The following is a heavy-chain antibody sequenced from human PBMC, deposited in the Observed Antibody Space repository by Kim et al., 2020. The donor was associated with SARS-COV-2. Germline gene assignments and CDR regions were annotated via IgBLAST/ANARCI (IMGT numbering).Heavy chain of an antibody. D-gene: IGHD3-10*01. V-gene: IGHV3-48*02. CDR2: ISDTTTTI. J-gene: IGHJ4*02. CDR3: ARSRPLRGVTFDY. Sequence: GGSLRLSCAASGFTFRDYSMNWVRQAPGKGLEWVSFISDTTTTIYYADSVKGRFTISRDNAKNSLYLQMSGLRDDDPAVYFCARSRPLRGVTFDYWGQGNLVTVSS. CDR1: GFTFRDYS.